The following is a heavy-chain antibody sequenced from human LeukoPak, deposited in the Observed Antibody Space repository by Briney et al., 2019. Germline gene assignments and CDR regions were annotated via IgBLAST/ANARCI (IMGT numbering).Heavy chain of an antibody. D-gene: IGHD5-24*01. CDR2: ISSSSSTI. V-gene: IGHV3-48*01. J-gene: IGHJ4*02. Sequence: PGGSLRLSCAASGFTFGSYSMNWVRQAPGKGLEWVSYISSSSSTIYYADSVKGRFTISRDNAKNSLYLQMNSLRAEDTAVYYCARALITAQYYFDYWGQGTLVTVSS. CDR1: GFTFGSYS. CDR3: ARALITAQYYFDY.